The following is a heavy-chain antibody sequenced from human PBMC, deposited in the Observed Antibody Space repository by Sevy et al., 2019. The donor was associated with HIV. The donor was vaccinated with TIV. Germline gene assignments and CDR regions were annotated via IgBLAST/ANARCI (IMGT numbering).Heavy chain of an antibody. CDR2: ISSSSYI. V-gene: IGHV3-21*01. J-gene: IGHJ6*02. CDR3: ARDELRYFDWLSSGYYYYYGMDV. CDR1: GFTFSSYS. Sequence: GGSLRLSCAASGFTFSSYSMNWVRQAPGKGLEWVSSISSSSYIYYADSVKGRFTISRDNAKNSLYLQMNSLRAEDTAVYYCARDELRYFDWLSSGYYYYYGMDVWGQGTTVTVSS. D-gene: IGHD3-9*01.